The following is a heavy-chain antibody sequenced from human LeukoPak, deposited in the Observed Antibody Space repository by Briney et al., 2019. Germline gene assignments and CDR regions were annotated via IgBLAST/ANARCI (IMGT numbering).Heavy chain of an antibody. CDR1: GFSFSNAW. CDR3: AREGGYSYGYSLNY. Sequence: PGGSLRLSCAASGFSFSNAWMNWVRQAPGKGLEWVGRIKSKFDGGTTDYAAPVKGRFTISRDNAKNSLYLQMNSLRAEDTAVYYCAREGGYSYGYSLNYWGQGTLVTVSS. D-gene: IGHD5-18*01. CDR2: IKSKFDGGTT. V-gene: IGHV3-15*01. J-gene: IGHJ4*02.